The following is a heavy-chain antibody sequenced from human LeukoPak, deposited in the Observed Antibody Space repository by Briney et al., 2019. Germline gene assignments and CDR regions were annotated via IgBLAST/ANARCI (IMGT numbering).Heavy chain of an antibody. Sequence: ETLSLTCTVSGGSISSYYWSWIRQPPGKGLEWVSGIRVSGSTYYPDSVTGRFTISRDNSKNTLYLQTNSLRAEDTAVYYCAKDVFGYSSGLTPFDYWGQGTLVTVSS. CDR3: AKDVFGYSSGLTPFDY. V-gene: IGHV3-23*01. J-gene: IGHJ4*02. CDR1: GGSISSYY. D-gene: IGHD6-19*01. CDR2: IRVSGST.